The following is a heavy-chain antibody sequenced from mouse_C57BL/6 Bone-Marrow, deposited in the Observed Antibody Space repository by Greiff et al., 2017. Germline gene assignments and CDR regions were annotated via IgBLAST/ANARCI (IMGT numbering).Heavy chain of an antibody. V-gene: IGHV5-6*02. CDR1: GFTFSSYG. D-gene: IGHD2-4*01. J-gene: IGHJ3*01. CDR2: ISSGGSYT. Sequence: EVMLVESGGDLVKPGGSLKLSCAASGFTFSSYGMSWVRQTPDKRLEWVATISSGGSYTYYPDRVKGRFTISRDNAKNTLYLQMSSLKSEDTAMYYCARRGLRVSAWFAYWGQGTLVTVSA. CDR3: ARRGLRVSAWFAY.